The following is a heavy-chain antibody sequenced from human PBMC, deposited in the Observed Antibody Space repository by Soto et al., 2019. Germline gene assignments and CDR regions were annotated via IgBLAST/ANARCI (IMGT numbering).Heavy chain of an antibody. D-gene: IGHD5-12*01. J-gene: IGHJ4*02. CDR1: GFTFSSYA. CDR2: ISSNGDST. Sequence: GSLRLSCAASGFTFSSYAMQWVRQAPGKGLEYVSAISSNGDSTHYANSVKGRFTISRVNSNNTLYLQMGSLRAEDMAVYYCARGPYSGYGFYFDCWGQGTLVTVSS. CDR3: ARGPYSGYGFYFDC. V-gene: IGHV3-64*01.